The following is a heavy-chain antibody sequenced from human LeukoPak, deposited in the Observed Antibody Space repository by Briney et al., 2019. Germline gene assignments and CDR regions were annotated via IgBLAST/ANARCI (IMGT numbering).Heavy chain of an antibody. V-gene: IGHV4-59*01. D-gene: IGHD3-22*01. Sequence: SGTLSLTCTVSGGSLSSYYWSWIRQPPGKGLEWIGYIYYSGSTNYNPSLKSRVTISVDTSKNQFSLKLSSVTAADTAVYYCARSAQRYYYDSSGDHAFDIWGQGTMVTVSS. J-gene: IGHJ3*02. CDR1: GGSLSSYY. CDR3: ARSAQRYYYDSSGDHAFDI. CDR2: IYYSGST.